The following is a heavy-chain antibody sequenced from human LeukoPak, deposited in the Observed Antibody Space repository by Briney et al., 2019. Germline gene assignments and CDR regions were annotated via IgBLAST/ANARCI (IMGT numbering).Heavy chain of an antibody. CDR3: ARDREGATSFDY. Sequence: GGSLRLFCAASGFTVSSNYMSWVRQAQGKGLEWVSVIYSGGSTYYADSVKGRFTISRDNSKNTLYLQMNSLRAEDTAVYYCARDREGATSFDYWGQGTLVTVSS. J-gene: IGHJ4*02. D-gene: IGHD1-26*01. CDR1: GFTVSSNY. CDR2: IYSGGST. V-gene: IGHV3-66*02.